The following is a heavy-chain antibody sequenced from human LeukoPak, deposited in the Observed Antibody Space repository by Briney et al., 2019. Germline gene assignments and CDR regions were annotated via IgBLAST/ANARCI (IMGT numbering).Heavy chain of an antibody. J-gene: IGHJ5*02. V-gene: IGHV4-30-2*01. CDR2: IYHSGST. Sequence: SQTLSLTCAVSGGSISSGGYSWSWIRQPPGKGLEWIGYIYHSGSTNYNPSLKSRVTISVDTSKNQFSLKLSSVTAADTAVYYCARSQNWFDPWGQGTLVTVSS. CDR3: ARSQNWFDP. CDR1: GGSISSGGYS.